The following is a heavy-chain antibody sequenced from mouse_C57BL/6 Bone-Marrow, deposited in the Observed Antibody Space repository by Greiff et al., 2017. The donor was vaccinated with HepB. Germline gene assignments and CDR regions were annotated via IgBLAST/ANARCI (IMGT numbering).Heavy chain of an antibody. CDR2: ISSGVSYT. CDR3: ASHWDGFAY. D-gene: IGHD4-1*01. CDR1: GFTFSSYG. J-gene: IGHJ3*01. V-gene: IGHV5-6*01. Sequence: EVQRVESGGDLVKPGGSLKLSCAASGFTFSSYGMSWVRPTPDKRLEWVATISSGVSYTYYPDSVKGRFTISRDNAKNTLYLQMSSLKSEDTAMYYCASHWDGFAYWGQGTLVTGAA.